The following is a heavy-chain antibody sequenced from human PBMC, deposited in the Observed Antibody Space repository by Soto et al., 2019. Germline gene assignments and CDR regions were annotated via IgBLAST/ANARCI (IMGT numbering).Heavy chain of an antibody. Sequence: GGSLRLSCAASGFTFSSYGMHWVRQAPGKGLEWVAVISYDGSNKYYADSVKGRFTISRDNSKNTLYLQMNSLRAEDTAVYYCAKEFWSGYYGGYFDDWGKGTLVTVSS. J-gene: IGHJ4*03. CDR2: ISYDGSNK. CDR1: GFTFSSYG. D-gene: IGHD3-3*01. V-gene: IGHV3-30*18. CDR3: AKEFWSGYYGGYFDD.